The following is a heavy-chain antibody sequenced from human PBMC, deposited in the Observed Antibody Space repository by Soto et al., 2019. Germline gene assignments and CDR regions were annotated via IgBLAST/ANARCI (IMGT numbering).Heavy chain of an antibody. D-gene: IGHD4-4*01. CDR3: GRDAVTKRVFYYYGMDV. Sequence: QVQLQESGPGLVKPSQTLSLTCTVSGGSIKNSGYYWSWIRQHPEKGLEWIGYISYSGSTDYAPSLKSRLTMSVDTSKNQFSLNLTSVTAADTAVYYCGRDAVTKRVFYYYGMDVWGRGTTVTVSS. CDR2: ISYSGST. CDR1: GGSIKNSGYY. J-gene: IGHJ6*02. V-gene: IGHV4-31*03.